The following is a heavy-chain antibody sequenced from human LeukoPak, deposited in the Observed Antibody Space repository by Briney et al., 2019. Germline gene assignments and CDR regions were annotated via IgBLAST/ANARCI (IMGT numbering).Heavy chain of an antibody. Sequence: PSETLSLTCAVSGGSISSYYWSWVRQPPGKGLEWIGYIYYSGSTNYNPSLKSRVTISVDTSKNQFSLKLSSVTAADTAVYYCARVGTYGSGSYLSWLDYWGQGTLVTVSS. D-gene: IGHD3-10*01. J-gene: IGHJ4*02. CDR1: GGSISSYY. CDR2: IYYSGST. V-gene: IGHV4-59*01. CDR3: ARVGTYGSGSYLSWLDY.